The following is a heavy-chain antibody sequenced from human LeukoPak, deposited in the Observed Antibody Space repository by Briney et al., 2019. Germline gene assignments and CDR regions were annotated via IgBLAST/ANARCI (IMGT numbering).Heavy chain of an antibody. CDR1: GGSISSYS. CDR2: IYTSGGT. CDR3: ARIYYDSSGHDAFDI. Sequence: SETLSLTCTVSGGSISSYSWSWIRQPPRKGLEWIGRIYTSGGTNYNPSLKSRVTMSVDTSKNQFSLKLSSVTAADTAVYYCARIYYDSSGHDAFDIWGQGTMVTVSS. D-gene: IGHD3-22*01. J-gene: IGHJ3*02. V-gene: IGHV4-4*07.